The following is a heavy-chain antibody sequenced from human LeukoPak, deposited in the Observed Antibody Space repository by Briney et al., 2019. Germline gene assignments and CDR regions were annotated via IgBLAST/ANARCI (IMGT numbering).Heavy chain of an antibody. Sequence: SETLSLTCTVSTGSISSYYWSWIRQPPGKGLEWIGYVSYSRSTNYNPSLKSRVTISVDTSKNQFSLMLSSVTAADTAVYYCARPLLSFEDTAMGLGGQGTLVTVS. J-gene: IGHJ4*02. V-gene: IGHV4-59*08. CDR3: ARPLLSFEDTAMGL. CDR2: VSYSRST. CDR1: TGSISSYY. D-gene: IGHD5-18*01.